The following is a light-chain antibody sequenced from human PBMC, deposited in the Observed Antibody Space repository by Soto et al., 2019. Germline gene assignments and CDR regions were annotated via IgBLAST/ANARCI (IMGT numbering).Light chain of an antibody. V-gene: IGKV1-5*03. CDR3: QPYNSYSEA. CDR2: KAS. CDR1: QTISSW. J-gene: IGKJ1*01. Sequence: DIQMTQYPSTLSGSVGDRVTITCLASQTISSWLAWYQQKPGKAPKLLIYKASTLKSGVTSRFSGSGSGTEFTLTISSLQPDDFATYYCQPYNSYSEAVGQVTKVEIK.